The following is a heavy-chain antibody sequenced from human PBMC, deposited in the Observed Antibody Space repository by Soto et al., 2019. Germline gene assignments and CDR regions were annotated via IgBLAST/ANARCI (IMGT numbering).Heavy chain of an antibody. CDR3: AATSSVGVSGYFNF. Sequence: QVQLVQSGAEVKEPWSSVKVSCKATGDLFNNYAFNWVRQAPGQGLEWMGRLSPLCSTTNYAKKFQGRVPIGADELTTIVFLELSNWVSEVTDMHYCAATSSVGVSGYFNFWGEGTL. CDR1: GDLFNNYA. D-gene: IGHD3-22*01. CDR2: LSPLCSTT. J-gene: IGHJ4*02. V-gene: IGHV1-69*01.